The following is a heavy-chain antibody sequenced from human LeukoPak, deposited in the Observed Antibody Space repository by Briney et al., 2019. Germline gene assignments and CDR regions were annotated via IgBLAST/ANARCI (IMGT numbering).Heavy chain of an antibody. CDR1: GYTFTDYY. CDR2: INPNSDGT. Sequence: ASVKVSCKASGYTFTDYYIHWLRQAPGLGLEWVGWINPNSDGTNYAPKFQGLVTMSSDTSITTAYMELSRLISDDTAVYYCARTKPPCTSCLLLDYWGQGTLVTVSS. CDR3: ARTKPPCTSCLLLDY. J-gene: IGHJ4*02. D-gene: IGHD2-2*01. V-gene: IGHV1-2*02.